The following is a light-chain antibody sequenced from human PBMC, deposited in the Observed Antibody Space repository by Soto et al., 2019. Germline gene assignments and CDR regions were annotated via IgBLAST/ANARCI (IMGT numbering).Light chain of an antibody. CDR3: QQYDNWPPIT. CDR2: GAS. CDR1: QSVSSS. J-gene: IGKJ5*01. V-gene: IGKV3D-15*01. Sequence: EIVMTQSPATLSVSPGERATLSCRASQSVSSSFLAWYQQKPGQAPRLLIYGASNRATGIPDRFSGSGSGTEFTLTISSLQSEDFAVYYCQQYDNWPPITFGQGTRLEIK.